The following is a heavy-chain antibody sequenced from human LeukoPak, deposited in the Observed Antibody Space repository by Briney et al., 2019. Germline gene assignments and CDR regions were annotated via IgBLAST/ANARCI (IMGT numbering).Heavy chain of an antibody. J-gene: IGHJ3*02. CDR2: IVVGSGNT. CDR3: AADRVQLGYCSSTSCPYLRFGI. Sequence: SVKVSCKASGFTFTSSAVQWVRQARGQRLEWIGWIVVGSGNTNYAQKFQERVTITRDMSTSTAYMELSSLRSEDTAVYYCAADRVQLGYCSSTSCPYLRFGIWGQGTMVTVSS. V-gene: IGHV1-58*01. CDR1: GFTFTSSA. D-gene: IGHD2-2*01.